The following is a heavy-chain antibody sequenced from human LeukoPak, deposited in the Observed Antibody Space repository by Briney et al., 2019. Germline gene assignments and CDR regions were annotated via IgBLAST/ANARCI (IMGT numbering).Heavy chain of an antibody. V-gene: IGHV3-30-3*01. CDR2: ISYDGTNK. J-gene: IGHJ3*02. CDR1: GFTFSTYA. D-gene: IGHD7-27*01. Sequence: PGRSLRLPCAASGFTFSTYAMHWVRQAPGKGLEWVAFISYDGTNKYCADSVKGRFTISRDNSKNTLYLQMNSLRAEDTALYYCAREILTGYAFDIWGQGTMVTVSS. CDR3: AREILTGYAFDI.